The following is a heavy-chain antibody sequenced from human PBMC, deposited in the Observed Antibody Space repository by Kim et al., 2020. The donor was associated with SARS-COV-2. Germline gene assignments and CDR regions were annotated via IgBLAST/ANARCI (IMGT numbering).Heavy chain of an antibody. CDR3: ATSLRTFL. J-gene: IGHJ4*02. CDR2: GGRP. V-gene: IGHV3-23*01. Sequence: GGRPYYADSGKGRFTISRDNSKNTLYLQMNSLRAEDTAVYYCATSLRTFLWGQGTLVTVSS.